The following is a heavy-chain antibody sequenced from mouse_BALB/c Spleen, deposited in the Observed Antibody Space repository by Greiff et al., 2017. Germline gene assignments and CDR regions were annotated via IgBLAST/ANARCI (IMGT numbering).Heavy chain of an antibody. V-gene: IGHV2-9*02. CDR3: AREDMGGTFAY. CDR1: GFSLTSYG. J-gene: IGHJ3*01. CDR2: IWAGGST. D-gene: IGHD1-1*02. Sequence: QVQLKQSGPGLVAPSQSLSITCTVSGFSLTSYGVHWVRQPPGKGLEWLGVIWAGGSTNYNSALMSRLSISKDNSKSQVFLKMNSLQTDDTAMYYCAREDMGGTFAYWGQGTLVTVSA.